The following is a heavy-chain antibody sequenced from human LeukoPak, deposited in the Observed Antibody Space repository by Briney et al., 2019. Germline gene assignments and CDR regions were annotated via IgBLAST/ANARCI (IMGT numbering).Heavy chain of an antibody. Sequence: QPGGSLRLSCAASGFTFSSYAMSWVRQAPGKGLEWVANIKQDGSEKYYVDSVKGRFTISRDNAKNSLYLQMNSLRAEDTAVYYCARDGYRGALSYCSGGSCGIYFDYWGQGTLVTVSS. CDR2: IKQDGSEK. CDR1: GFTFSSYA. D-gene: IGHD2-15*01. J-gene: IGHJ4*02. CDR3: ARDGYRGALSYCSGGSCGIYFDY. V-gene: IGHV3-7*01.